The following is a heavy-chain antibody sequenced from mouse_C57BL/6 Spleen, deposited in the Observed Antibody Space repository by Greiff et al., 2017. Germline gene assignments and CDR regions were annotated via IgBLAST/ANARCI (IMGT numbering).Heavy chain of an antibody. Sequence: VQLQQSGAELAKPGASVKLSCKASGYTFTSYWMHWVQQRPGQGLEWICYINPSSGYTKYNQKFQDKATLSADKSSSTAYMQLSSLTYEYSAVYYCARSGSYYDYEGYFDVWGTGTTVTVSS. CDR2: INPSSGYT. CDR3: ARSGSYYDYEGYFDV. J-gene: IGHJ1*03. CDR1: GYTFTSYW. D-gene: IGHD2-4*01. V-gene: IGHV1-7*01.